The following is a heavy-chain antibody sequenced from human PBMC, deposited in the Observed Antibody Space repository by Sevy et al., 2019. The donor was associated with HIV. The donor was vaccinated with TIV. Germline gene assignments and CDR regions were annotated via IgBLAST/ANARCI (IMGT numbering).Heavy chain of an antibody. Sequence: GGSLRLSCAASGFTFDDYTMHWVRQAPGKGLEWVSLISWDGGSTYYADSVKGRFTISRDNSKNSLYLQMNSLRTEDTALYYCAKDRGRATVTSLLGDWGQGTLVTVSS. J-gene: IGHJ4*02. CDR1: GFTFDDYT. CDR3: AKDRGRATVTSLLGD. V-gene: IGHV3-43*01. CDR2: ISWDGGST. D-gene: IGHD4-17*01.